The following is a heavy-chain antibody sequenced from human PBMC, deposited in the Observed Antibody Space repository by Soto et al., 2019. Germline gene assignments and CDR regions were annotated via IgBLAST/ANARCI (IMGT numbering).Heavy chain of an antibody. J-gene: IGHJ3*02. V-gene: IGHV4-59*01. CDR2: IYYSGST. CDR1: GGSISSYY. Sequence: QVQLQESGPGLVKPSETLSLTCTVSGGSISSYYWSWIRQPPGKGLEWIGYIYYSGSTNYNPSLKSRVTISVDTSKNQFSLKLSSVTAADTAVYYCASWTTVTKERFDAFDIWGQGTMVTVSS. CDR3: ASWTTVTKERFDAFDI. D-gene: IGHD4-17*01.